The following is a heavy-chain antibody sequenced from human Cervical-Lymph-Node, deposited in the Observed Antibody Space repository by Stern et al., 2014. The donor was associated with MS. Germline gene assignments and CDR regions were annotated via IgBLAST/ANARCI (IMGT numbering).Heavy chain of an antibody. CDR2: IFPVFGTP. CDR1: GGTFSKFP. D-gene: IGHD6-13*01. Sequence: VQLVQSVAEVTKPGSSVKVSCKASGGTFSKFPSSWVRQAPGQGLEWMGVIFPVFGTPTYAQEFRGRVTITADVSTSTVYMELSSLRSDDTAVYYCARSSETSDRWYSLGYDLWGQGTLVTVSS. J-gene: IGHJ5*02. V-gene: IGHV1-69*01. CDR3: ARSSETSDRWYSLGYDL.